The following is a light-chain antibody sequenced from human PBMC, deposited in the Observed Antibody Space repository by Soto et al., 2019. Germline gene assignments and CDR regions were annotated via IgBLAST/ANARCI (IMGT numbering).Light chain of an antibody. CDR3: ASWDDSLNGV. CDR1: SSNIGRNT. Sequence: QSVLTQPPSASGTPGQRVTFSCSGSSSNIGRNTVNWYQQLPGAAPKLLIYDNNQRPSGVPDRFSGSKSGTSASLAISGLQSEDEADYYCASWDDSLNGVFGGGTKVTVL. CDR2: DNN. J-gene: IGLJ2*01. V-gene: IGLV1-44*01.